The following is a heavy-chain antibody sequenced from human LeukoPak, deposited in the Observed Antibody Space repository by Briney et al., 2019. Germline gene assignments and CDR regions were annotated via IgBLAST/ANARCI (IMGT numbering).Heavy chain of an antibody. CDR3: TKARDFWTRRFFDY. Sequence: GGSLRLSCAASGFTFSSYGMHWVRQAPGKGLEWVAFIEKDGNTKYYKDSVRGRFAISRDNSKNTLYLQMSSLRTEDTAMFYCTKARDFWTRRFFDYWGQGTLVTVFS. CDR2: IEKDGNTK. V-gene: IGHV3-30*02. J-gene: IGHJ4*02. CDR1: GFTFSSYG. D-gene: IGHD3/OR15-3a*01.